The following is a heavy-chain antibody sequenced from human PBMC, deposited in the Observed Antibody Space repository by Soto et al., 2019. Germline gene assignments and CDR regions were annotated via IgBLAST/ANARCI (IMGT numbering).Heavy chain of an antibody. CDR1: GYTFTGYW. D-gene: IGHD2-2*03. J-gene: IGHJ4*02. CDR2: INPNSGGT. Sequence: ASVKVSCKASGYTFTGYWMHWVRQAPGQGLEWMGWINPNSGGTKYAQKFQGRVTMTRDTSISTAYMELSRLRSDDTAVYYCARDHGSCTNTNCYFFDSWGQGTLVTVSS. V-gene: IGHV1-2*02. CDR3: ARDHGSCTNTNCYFFDS.